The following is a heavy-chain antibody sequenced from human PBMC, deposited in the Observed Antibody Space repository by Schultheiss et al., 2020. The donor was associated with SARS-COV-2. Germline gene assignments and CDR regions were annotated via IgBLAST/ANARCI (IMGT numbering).Heavy chain of an antibody. CDR1: GGSISSYY. CDR3: ARAGYSSSSRKYYFDY. J-gene: IGHJ4*02. V-gene: IGHV4-34*01. Sequence: SETLSLTCTVSGGSISSYYWSWIRQPPGKGLEWIGEINHSGSTNYNPSLKSRVTISVDTSKNQFSLKLSSVTAADTAVYYCARAGYSSSSRKYYFDYWGQGTLVTVSS. D-gene: IGHD6-6*01. CDR2: INHSGST.